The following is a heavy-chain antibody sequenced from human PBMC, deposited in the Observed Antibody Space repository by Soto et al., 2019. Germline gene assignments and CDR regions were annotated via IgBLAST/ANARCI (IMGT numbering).Heavy chain of an antibody. CDR2: IYYSGST. CDR3: ARQLGATDDY. Sequence: SETLSLTSAVSGGSISSYYWSWIRQPPGKGLEWIGYIYYSGSTNYNPSLKSRVTISVDTSKNQFSLKLSSVTAADTAVYYCARQLGATDDYWGQATLVTVSS. V-gene: IGHV4-59*08. D-gene: IGHD1-26*01. CDR1: GGSISSYY. J-gene: IGHJ4*02.